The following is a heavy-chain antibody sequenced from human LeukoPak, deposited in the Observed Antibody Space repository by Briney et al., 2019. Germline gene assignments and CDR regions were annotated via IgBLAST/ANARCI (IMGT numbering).Heavy chain of an antibody. D-gene: IGHD3-22*01. CDR1: GYTFTSYD. V-gene: IGHV1-8*01. CDR3: ARDDHFYYDSSGYTFDP. J-gene: IGHJ5*02. CDR2: MNPNSGNT. Sequence: LAASVKVSCKASGYTFTSYDINWVRQATGQGLEWMGWMNPNSGNTGYAQKLQGRVTMTTDTSTSTAYMELRSLRSDDTAVYYCARDDHFYYDSSGYTFDPWGQGTLVTVSS.